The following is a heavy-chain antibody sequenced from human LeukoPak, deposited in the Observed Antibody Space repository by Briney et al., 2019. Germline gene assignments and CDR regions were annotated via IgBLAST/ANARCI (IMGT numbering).Heavy chain of an antibody. CDR1: GFTFSSYG. J-gene: IGHJ4*02. CDR3: ARGGYSSGWFYGFDY. V-gene: IGHV3-23*01. D-gene: IGHD6-19*01. CDR2: ISGSGGST. Sequence: PGGSLRLSCAASGFTFSSYGMHWVRQAPGKGLEWVSAISGSGGSTYYADSVKGRFTISRDNSKNSLYLQMNSLRAEDTAVYYCARGGYSSGWFYGFDYWGQGTLVTVSS.